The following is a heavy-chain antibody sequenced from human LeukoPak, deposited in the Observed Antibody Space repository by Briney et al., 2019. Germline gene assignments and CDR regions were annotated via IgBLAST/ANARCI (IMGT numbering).Heavy chain of an antibody. CDR1: GYTFTGYY. CDR3: ARLVPHYYDSGGF. CDR2: INPNSGGT. Sequence: ASVKVSCKASGYTFTGYYMHWVRQAPGQGLEWMGWINPNSGGTNYAQKFQGRVTMTRDTSISTAYMELSRLRSDDTAVYYCARLVPHYYDSGGFWGQGTLVTVSS. J-gene: IGHJ4*02. D-gene: IGHD3-22*01. V-gene: IGHV1-2*02.